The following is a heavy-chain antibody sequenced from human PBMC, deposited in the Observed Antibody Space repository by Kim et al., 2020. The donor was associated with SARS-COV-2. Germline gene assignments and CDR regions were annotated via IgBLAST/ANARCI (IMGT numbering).Heavy chain of an antibody. CDR2: ISYDGSNK. Sequence: GGSLRLSCAASGFTFSSYGMHWVRQAPGKGLEWVAVISYDGSNKYYADSVKGRFTISRDNSKNTLYLQMNSLRAEDTAVYYCAKDTVAARRGYGMDVWGQGTTVTVSS. CDR1: GFTFSSYG. CDR3: AKDTVAARRGYGMDV. D-gene: IGHD6-6*01. V-gene: IGHV3-30*18. J-gene: IGHJ6*02.